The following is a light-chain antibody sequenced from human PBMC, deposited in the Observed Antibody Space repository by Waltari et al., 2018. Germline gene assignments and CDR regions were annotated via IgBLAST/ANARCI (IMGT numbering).Light chain of an antibody. J-gene: IGLJ3*02. CDR2: DVS. CDR3: SSYTSSNTWV. Sequence: QSALTQPASVSGSPGQSLTISCTGTSSDVGGHNHISWYQQHPGKAPKLMIYDVSNRPSGVSNHFSGSKSGNTASLTISGLQAEDEADYYCSSYTSSNTWVFGGGTKLTVL. CDR1: SSDVGGHNH. V-gene: IGLV2-14*03.